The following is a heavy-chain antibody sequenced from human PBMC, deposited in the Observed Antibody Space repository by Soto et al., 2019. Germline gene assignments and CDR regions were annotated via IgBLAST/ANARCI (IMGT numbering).Heavy chain of an antibody. D-gene: IGHD3-22*01. CDR2: ISAYNGNT. CDR1: GYTFTSYG. Sequence: QVQLVQSGAEVKKPGASVKVSCKASGYTFTSYGISGVRQAPGQGLEWMGGISAYNGNTNYAQKLQGRGPMTTDTSTSTAYMELRSLRSDDTAVYYCARGGVNYYDSSGYSNLYYYYYGMDVWGQGTTVTVSS. CDR3: ARGGVNYYDSSGYSNLYYYYYGMDV. V-gene: IGHV1-18*01. J-gene: IGHJ6*02.